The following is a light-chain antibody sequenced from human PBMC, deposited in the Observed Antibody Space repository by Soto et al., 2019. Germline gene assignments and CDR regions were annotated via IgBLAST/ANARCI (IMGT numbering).Light chain of an antibody. Sequence: QSVLTHPPSVSGAPGQRVTISCTGSSSNIGAGYYVHWYQQLPGTAPKLLIYGNSNRASWFPYRFSFSKSGTSASLAITGLRAGDEADYYCSSFAGSNNSPYVFGTGTKVPVL. CDR2: GNS. CDR1: SSNIGAGYY. J-gene: IGLJ1*01. CDR3: SSFAGSNNSPYV. V-gene: IGLV1-40*01.